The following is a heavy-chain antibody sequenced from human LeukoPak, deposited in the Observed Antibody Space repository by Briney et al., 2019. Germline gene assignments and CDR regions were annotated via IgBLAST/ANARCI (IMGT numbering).Heavy chain of an antibody. CDR1: GFRLDNYW. V-gene: IGHV3-7*05. D-gene: IGHD3-10*01. Sequence: PGGSLRLSCEASGFRLDNYWMTWVRQAPGKGLEWVADINEDGSKIYSLGSVKGRFTISRDNAKNSLSLQLNTLRAEDTAVYYCARWSHVSGRWFLDNWGRGTLVSVSS. J-gene: IGHJ4*02. CDR3: ARWSHVSGRWFLDN. CDR2: INEDGSKI.